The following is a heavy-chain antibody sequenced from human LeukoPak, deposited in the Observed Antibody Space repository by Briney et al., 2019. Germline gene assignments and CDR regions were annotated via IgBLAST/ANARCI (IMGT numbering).Heavy chain of an antibody. CDR1: GFTFNHYF. J-gene: IGHJ5*02. V-gene: IGHV3-7*01. CDR3: ARTYDFWSGRFDP. D-gene: IGHD3-3*01. Sequence: GGSLRLSCAASGFTFNHYFMSWVRLAPGKGLEWVANIKEDGSERHYVDSVKGRFTISRDNAKNSVYLEMNSLRAEDTAVYYCARTYDFWSGRFDPWGQGTLVTVSS. CDR2: IKEDGSER.